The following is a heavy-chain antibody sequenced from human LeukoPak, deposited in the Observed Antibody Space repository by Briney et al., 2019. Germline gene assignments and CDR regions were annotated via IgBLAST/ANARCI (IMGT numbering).Heavy chain of an antibody. V-gene: IGHV3-21*01. CDR1: GFTVSTNY. J-gene: IGHJ5*02. CDR2: ISSSSSYI. Sequence: GGSLRLSCAVSGFTVSTNYMNWVRQAPGKGLEWVSSISSSSSYIYYADSVKGRFTISRDNAKNSLYLQMNSLRAEDTAVYYCARDWVLGYCSGGSCDDHWFDPWGQGTLVTVSS. D-gene: IGHD2-15*01. CDR3: ARDWVLGYCSGGSCDDHWFDP.